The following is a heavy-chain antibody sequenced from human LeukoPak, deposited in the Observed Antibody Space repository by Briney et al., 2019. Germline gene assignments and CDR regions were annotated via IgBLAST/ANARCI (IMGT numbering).Heavy chain of an antibody. CDR2: INRDGSTT. J-gene: IGHJ4*02. D-gene: IGHD3-10*01. CDR3: ARDKKSGESSEIDY. V-gene: IGHV3-74*01. Sequence: GGSLRLSCAASGFTFSSYWMSWVRQAPGKGLVWVSRINRDGSTTNYADSVKGRFTVSRDNAKNTLNLQMNSLRAEDTAVYYCARDKKSGESSEIDYWGQGTLVTVSS. CDR1: GFTFSSYW.